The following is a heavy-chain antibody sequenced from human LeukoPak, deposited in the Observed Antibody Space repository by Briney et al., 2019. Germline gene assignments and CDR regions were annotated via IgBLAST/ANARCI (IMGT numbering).Heavy chain of an antibody. D-gene: IGHD3-10*01. V-gene: IGHV1-24*01. CDR1: GYTLTELS. J-gene: IGHJ6*02. CDR3: ATDTQAGQRYYYYYYGMDV. Sequence: ASLKVSCKVSGYTLTELSMHWVRQAPGKGLEWMGVLDPEDGETIYAQKFQGRVTMTEDTSTDTAYMELSSLRSEDTAVYYCATDTQAGQRYYYYYYGMDVWGQGTTVTVSS. CDR2: LDPEDGET.